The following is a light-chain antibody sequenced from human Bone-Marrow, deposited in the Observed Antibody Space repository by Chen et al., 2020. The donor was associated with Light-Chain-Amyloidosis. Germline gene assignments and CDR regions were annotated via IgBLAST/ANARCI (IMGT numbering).Light chain of an antibody. J-gene: IGKJ5*01. V-gene: IGKV3-20*01. CDR1: QSVITSS. CDR2: GAS. CDR3: QQYGSPPIT. Sequence: DIPLPQPPGTLSMSPGERATLSCRASQSVITSSLAWYQQKAGQAPRLLIYGASSRATGIPDRFSGSGSGTDFTLTISRLEPEDFAVYYCQQYGSPPITFGQGTRLEIK.